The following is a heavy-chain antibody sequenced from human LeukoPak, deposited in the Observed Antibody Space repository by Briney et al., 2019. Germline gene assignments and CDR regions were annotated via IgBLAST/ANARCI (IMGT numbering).Heavy chain of an antibody. V-gene: IGHV3-23*01. CDR1: GFTFSSHG. D-gene: IGHD3-10*01. Sequence: GGSLRLSCAASGFTFSSHGMNWVRQAPGKGLEWVSGISPNGVITYYADSVKGRFTISRDNSKGTVYLQMNSLRAEDTAVYYCAKDYSKTSYYGSGTYYRPNWFDPWGQGTLVTVSS. J-gene: IGHJ5*02. CDR3: AKDYSKTSYYGSGTYYRPNWFDP. CDR2: ISPNGVIT.